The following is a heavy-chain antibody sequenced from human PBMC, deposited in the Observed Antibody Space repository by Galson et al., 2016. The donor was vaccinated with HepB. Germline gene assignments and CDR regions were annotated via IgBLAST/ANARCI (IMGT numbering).Heavy chain of an antibody. D-gene: IGHD2-15*01. CDR2: INQDGSVT. Sequence: SLRLSCAASGFTFSTYWLSWVRQAPGKGLEWVASINQDGSVTHYVDSVKGRFTISRDKAKNSLYLQMNSLRVEDTAVYYCARLGPVVDVTIYDYWGQGTLVTVSS. CDR1: GFTFSTYW. J-gene: IGHJ4*02. CDR3: ARLGPVVDVTIYDY. V-gene: IGHV3-7*01.